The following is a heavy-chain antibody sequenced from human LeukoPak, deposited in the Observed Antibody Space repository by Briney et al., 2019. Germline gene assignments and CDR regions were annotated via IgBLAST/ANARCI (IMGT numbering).Heavy chain of an antibody. Sequence: SETLSLTCAVYGGSFSGYYWSWVRQPPGKGLEWIGEINHSVSTNYNPSLKSRVTISVHTSKHQFSLKLSSVTAADTAVYYSARRRAAAAGTAEYFQHWGQGTLVTVSS. CDR3: ARRRAAAAGTAEYFQH. CDR1: GGSFSGYY. CDR2: INHSVST. D-gene: IGHD6-13*01. J-gene: IGHJ1*01. V-gene: IGHV4-34*01.